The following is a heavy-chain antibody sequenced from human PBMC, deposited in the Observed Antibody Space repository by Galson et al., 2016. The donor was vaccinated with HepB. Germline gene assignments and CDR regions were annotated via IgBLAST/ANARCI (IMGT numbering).Heavy chain of an antibody. V-gene: IGHV3-20*04. Sequence: SLRLSCAASGFTFDDHGLSWVRHVPGKGLEWVSGITWNGGSTGYADSVKVRFIISRVNSNHTLYLQMTSLRDGVTAVDYCARYDDYVWGTYRYTRTVPQYYFDYWGQGTLVTVSS. J-gene: IGHJ4*02. CDR3: ARYDDYVWGTYRYTRTVPQYYFDY. CDR1: GFTFDDHG. CDR2: ITWNGGST. D-gene: IGHD3-16*02.